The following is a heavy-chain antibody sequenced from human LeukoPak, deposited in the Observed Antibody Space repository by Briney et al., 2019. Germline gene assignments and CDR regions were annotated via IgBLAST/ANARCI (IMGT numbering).Heavy chain of an antibody. Sequence: GGSLRLSCAASGFTFGSYSMNWVRQAPGKGLEWVSSISSSSSYIYYADSVKGRFTISRDNAKNSLYLQMNSLRAEDTAVYYCAREGGIAYYDSSGYSYFDYWGQGTLVTVSS. CDR1: GFTFGSYS. CDR2: ISSSSSYI. V-gene: IGHV3-21*01. J-gene: IGHJ4*02. CDR3: AREGGIAYYDSSGYSYFDY. D-gene: IGHD3-22*01.